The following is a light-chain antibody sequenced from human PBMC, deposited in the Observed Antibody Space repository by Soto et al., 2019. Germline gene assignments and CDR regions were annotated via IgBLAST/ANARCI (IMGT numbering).Light chain of an antibody. CDR2: TNN. CDR3: ATWDNGISVVV. J-gene: IGLJ2*01. Sequence: QAVVTQQPSTSGTPGQRVTISCSGSSSNIASNTVHWYQQIPGTAPKLLIYTNNQRSSGVSARFSGSKSDTTDSLVTSGRPSEDEAAYYCATWDNGISVVVFGGGTKLTVL. V-gene: IGLV1-44*01. CDR1: SSNIASNT.